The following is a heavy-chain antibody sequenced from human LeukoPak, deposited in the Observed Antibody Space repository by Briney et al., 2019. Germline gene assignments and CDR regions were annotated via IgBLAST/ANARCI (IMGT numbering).Heavy chain of an antibody. D-gene: IGHD4-17*01. V-gene: IGHV4-59*01. Sequence: KPSETLSLTCTVSGDSISSYYWSWLRQPPGKGLEWIGYIYYSGSTNYNPSLKSRVTISVDTSKNQFSLKLSSVTAADTAVYYCARGLYGRVDYWGQGTLVTVSS. CDR1: GDSISSYY. CDR3: ARGLYGRVDY. CDR2: IYYSGST. J-gene: IGHJ4*02.